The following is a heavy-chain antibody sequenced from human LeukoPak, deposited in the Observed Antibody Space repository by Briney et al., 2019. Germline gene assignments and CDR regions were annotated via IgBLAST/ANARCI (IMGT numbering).Heavy chain of an antibody. Sequence: GGSLRLSCAASGFTFSSYWMSWVRQAPGKGLEWVANINQDGSEKYYVDSVKGRFTISRDNAKNSLYLQMNSLRAEDTAVYYCARDSGYYDSSGYYYTDAFDIWGQGTMVTVSS. V-gene: IGHV3-7*05. D-gene: IGHD3-22*01. CDR2: INQDGSEK. J-gene: IGHJ3*02. CDR1: GFTFSSYW. CDR3: ARDSGYYDSSGYYYTDAFDI.